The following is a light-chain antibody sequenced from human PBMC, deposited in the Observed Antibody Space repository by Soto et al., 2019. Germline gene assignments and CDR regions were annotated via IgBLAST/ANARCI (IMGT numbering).Light chain of an antibody. CDR1: QSIGSN. CDR2: DAS. CDR3: QQRTDWPLT. J-gene: IGKJ4*01. V-gene: IGKV3-11*01. Sequence: EIVLTQSPATLSLSPGEGATLSCRASQSIGSNLAWNQQKPGQAPRLFIYDASNRATGIPARFSGSGSGTDFTLTISSLEAEDFAVYYCQQRTDWPLTFGGGTKVEIK.